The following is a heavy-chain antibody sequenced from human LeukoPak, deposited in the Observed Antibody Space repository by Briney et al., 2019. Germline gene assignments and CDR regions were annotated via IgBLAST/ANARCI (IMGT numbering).Heavy chain of an antibody. CDR1: GGSISPYY. CDR3: ARGGYTYGFDY. Sequence: SETLSLTCTVSGGSISPYYWSWIRQPPGQGLEWIGYIYYTGSTDSNPSLKSRVTISLDTSRTQFSLRLSSVTAADTAFYYCARGGYTYGFDYWGQGTLVTVSS. CDR2: IYYTGST. D-gene: IGHD5-18*01. J-gene: IGHJ4*02. V-gene: IGHV4-59*01.